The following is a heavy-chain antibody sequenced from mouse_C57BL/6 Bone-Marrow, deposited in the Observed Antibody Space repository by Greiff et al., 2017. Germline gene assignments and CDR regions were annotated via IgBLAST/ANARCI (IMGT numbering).Heavy chain of an antibody. CDR1: GYTFTSYW. J-gene: IGHJ2*01. CDR2: IDPSDSYT. Sequence: QVQLQQPGAELVMPGASVKLSCKASGYTFTSYWMHWVKQRPGQGLEWIGEIDPSDSYTNYNQQFKGKSTLTVDKSSSTAYMQLSSLTSEDSAVXYCARRTYFYGSSYSRDYFDYWGQGTTLTVSS. D-gene: IGHD1-1*01. V-gene: IGHV1-69*01. CDR3: ARRTYFYGSSYSRDYFDY.